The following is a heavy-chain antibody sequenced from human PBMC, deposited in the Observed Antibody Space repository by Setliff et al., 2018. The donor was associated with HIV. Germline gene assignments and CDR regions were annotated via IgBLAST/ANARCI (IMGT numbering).Heavy chain of an antibody. J-gene: IGHJ5*02. CDR3: ARRPYYDVRIDP. V-gene: IGHV5-51*01. CDR2: IYPGGSET. D-gene: IGHD1-26*01. Sequence: GESLKISCKASGYSFTNYWIGWVRQMPAKRPEWTGIIYPGGSETVYSPSFQGHITISVDISISTVYLQWTSLQASDSAMYYCARRPYYDVRIDPWGQGTLVTVSS. CDR1: GYSFTNYW.